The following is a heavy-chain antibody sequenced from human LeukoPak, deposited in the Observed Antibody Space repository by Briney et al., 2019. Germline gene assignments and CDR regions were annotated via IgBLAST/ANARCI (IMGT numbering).Heavy chain of an antibody. CDR1: GFTFSSNY. J-gene: IGHJ6*02. Sequence: GGSLRLSCAASGFTFSSNYMSWVRQAPGKGLEWVSVIYSGGSTYYADSVKGRFTISRDNSKNTLYLQMNSLRAEDTAVYYCAREYYDFWSGYSNLDYYYGMDVWGQGTTVTVSS. V-gene: IGHV3-66*01. CDR2: IYSGGST. D-gene: IGHD3-3*01. CDR3: AREYYDFWSGYSNLDYYYGMDV.